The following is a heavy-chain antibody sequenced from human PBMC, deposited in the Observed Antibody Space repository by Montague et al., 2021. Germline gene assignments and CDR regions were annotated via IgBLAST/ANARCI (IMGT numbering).Heavy chain of an antibody. J-gene: IGHJ4*02. D-gene: IGHD7-27*01. CDR2: ISPDGSWT. CDR1: GFTFSNYW. CDR3: VRDLNWAVDY. V-gene: IGHV3-74*01. Sequence: RLSCAASGFTFSNYWMHWARQAPGKGLLWVSRISPDGSWTNYADSVRGRSTISRDNTKNTLYLQMSSLRAEDTALYYCVRDLNWAVDYWGQGTLVTVSS.